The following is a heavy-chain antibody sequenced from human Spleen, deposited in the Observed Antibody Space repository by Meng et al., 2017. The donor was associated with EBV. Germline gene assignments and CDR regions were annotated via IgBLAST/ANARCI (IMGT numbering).Heavy chain of an antibody. J-gene: IGHJ5*02. CDR2: IHPNSGAT. V-gene: IGHV1-2*06. Sequence: QVQLVQSGAEVKRPXXXXXXXCKASGYTFSDYYMHWVRQAPGQGLEWMGRIHPNSGATNYAQKFQGRVTMTRDTSISTAYMDLSRLRSDDSAVYYCAREGYYDSSGRNCFDPWGQGTLVTVSS. CDR3: AREGYYDSSGRNCFDP. D-gene: IGHD3-22*01. CDR1: GYTFSDYY.